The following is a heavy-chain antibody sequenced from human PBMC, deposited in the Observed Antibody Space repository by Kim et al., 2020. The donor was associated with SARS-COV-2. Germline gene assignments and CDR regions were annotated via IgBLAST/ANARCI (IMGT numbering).Heavy chain of an antibody. CDR3: ARARGFGRV. CDR2: INEDGSET. Sequence: GGSLRLSCVASGFALSNYWMTWVRQAPGKGLEGVANINEDGSETHYVDSVKGRFTISRDNAKNSLYLQMDSLRADDTALYYCARARGFGRVWGRGTLVTVSS. V-gene: IGHV3-7*03. J-gene: IGHJ4*02. CDR1: GFALSNYW. D-gene: IGHD2-15*01.